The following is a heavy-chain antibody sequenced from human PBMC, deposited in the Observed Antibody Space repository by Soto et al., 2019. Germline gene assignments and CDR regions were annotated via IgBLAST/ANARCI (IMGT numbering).Heavy chain of an antibody. CDR3: ARREDYSDDEVDH. Sequence: SVKGAFKARGYTLTDYGKTFVRQAPGQGLEWMGWISAYNGNTNYAQKLQGRVTITTDTSTSTAYMELRSLRSDDAAVYYWARREDYSDDEVDHWGQGTLVTVSS. CDR1: GYTLTDYG. V-gene: IGHV1-18*01. CDR2: ISAYNGNT. D-gene: IGHD4-17*01. J-gene: IGHJ4*02.